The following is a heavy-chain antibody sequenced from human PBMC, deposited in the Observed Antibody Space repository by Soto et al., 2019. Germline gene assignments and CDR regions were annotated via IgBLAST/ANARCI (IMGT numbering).Heavy chain of an antibody. J-gene: IGHJ6*02. CDR1: GYSFTSYW. CDR2: IYPGDSDT. D-gene: IGHD5-12*01. V-gene: IGHV5-51*01. Sequence: PGESLKISCKGSGYSFTSYWIGWVRQMPGKGLEWMGIIYPGDSDTRYSPSFQGQVTISADKSISTAYLQWSSLKASDTAMYYCASGYSGYDPYYYYYYGMDVWGQGTTVTVSS. CDR3: ASGYSGYDPYYYYYYGMDV.